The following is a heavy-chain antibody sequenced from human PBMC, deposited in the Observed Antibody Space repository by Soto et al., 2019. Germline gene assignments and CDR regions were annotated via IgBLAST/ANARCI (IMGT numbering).Heavy chain of an antibody. CDR2: IYWDDDK. J-gene: IGHJ5*02. V-gene: IGHV2-5*02. Sequence: QVTLKESGPTLVKPTQTLTLTCTFSGFSLSASGVDVGWIRQPPGNALEWLALIYWDDDKRYSPSLKSRLTITKDTSKNQVVLTMTNIDPVDTATYYCAHRPIVVSGTRGFAWFDPWGQGTLVTVSS. D-gene: IGHD6-19*01. CDR1: GFSLSASGVD. CDR3: AHRPIVVSGTRGFAWFDP.